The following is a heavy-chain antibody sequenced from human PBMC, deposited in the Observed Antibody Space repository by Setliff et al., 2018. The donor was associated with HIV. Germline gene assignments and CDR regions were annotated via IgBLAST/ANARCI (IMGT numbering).Heavy chain of an antibody. D-gene: IGHD3-3*01. Sequence: PSETLSLTCAVSGYPISSGYYRGWIRQPPGKGLEWIGSLYHSGSTYYNPSLKSRVTISVDTSNNQFSLKLSSVTAADTAVYYCARAPITIFGVIIIPVYFDYWGQGTLVTVSS. CDR2: LYHSGST. J-gene: IGHJ4*02. CDR3: ARAPITIFGVIIIPVYFDY. CDR1: GYPISSGYY. V-gene: IGHV4-38-2*01.